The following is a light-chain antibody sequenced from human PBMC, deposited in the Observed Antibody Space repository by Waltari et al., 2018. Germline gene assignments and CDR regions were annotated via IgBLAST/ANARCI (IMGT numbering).Light chain of an antibody. Sequence: SCRAGQSVDTYLAWYEQKPGQAPRLRIYGASNRATGIPERFSGSGSGTDFSLTISRLEPEDFAVYYCQKYVNLPATFGQGTRVEIK. CDR1: QSVDTY. J-gene: IGKJ1*01. CDR2: GAS. CDR3: QKYVNLPAT. V-gene: IGKV3-20*01.